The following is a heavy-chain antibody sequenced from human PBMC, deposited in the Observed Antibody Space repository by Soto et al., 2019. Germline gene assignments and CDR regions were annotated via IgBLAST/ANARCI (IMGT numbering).Heavy chain of an antibody. D-gene: IGHD1-26*01. Sequence: PGGSLRLSCAASGFIFRSYWMSWVRQAPGKGLEWVANIKPDGSEKNYADSVKGRFTITRDNAKNSVYLQMNNLGAEDTAVYYCARDPDAKIGGSFDYWGQGSLVTVSS. CDR2: IKPDGSEK. V-gene: IGHV3-7*03. CDR3: ARDPDAKIGGSFDY. J-gene: IGHJ4*02. CDR1: GFIFRSYW.